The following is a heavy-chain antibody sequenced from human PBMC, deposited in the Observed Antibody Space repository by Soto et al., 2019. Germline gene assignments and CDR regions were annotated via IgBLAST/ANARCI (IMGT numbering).Heavy chain of an antibody. D-gene: IGHD2-2*01. Sequence: PSETLSLTCTVSCGSISSRSYYWGLIRQPPGKKLEWIGYISYSGSTNYNPSLKSRVTIGVDTSKNQFSLSLRSVTAADTAVYYCARETKNPYHWFDSWGHGVLVTVSS. J-gene: IGHJ5*01. V-gene: IGHV4-61*01. CDR3: ARETKNPYHWFDS. CDR2: ISYSGST. CDR1: CGSISSRSYY.